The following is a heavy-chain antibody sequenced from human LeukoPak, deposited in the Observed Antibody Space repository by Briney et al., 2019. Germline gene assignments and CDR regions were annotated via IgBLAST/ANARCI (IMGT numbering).Heavy chain of an antibody. V-gene: IGHV3-74*01. Sequence: GSLRLSCAASGFTFSSYWIHWVSQGPGKGLVWVSRFLSDGSRTTYADSVKGRFTISGDNAKNTLYLQMNSLRAEDTAVYYCARVGDYGSGFDFWGQGTLVTVSS. CDR2: FLSDGSRT. J-gene: IGHJ4*02. CDR3: ARVGDYGSGFDF. D-gene: IGHD3-10*01. CDR1: GFTFSSYW.